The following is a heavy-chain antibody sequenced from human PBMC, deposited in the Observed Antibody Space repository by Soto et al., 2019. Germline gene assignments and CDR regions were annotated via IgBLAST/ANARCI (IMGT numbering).Heavy chain of an antibody. D-gene: IGHD1-26*01. CDR3: AGGVSGSYPCDY. CDR1: GYTFTGYY. Sequence: ASVKVSCKASGYTFTGYYMHWVRQAPGQGLEWMGWINPNSGGTNYAQKFQGRVTMTRNTSISTAYMELSSLRSEDTAVYYCAGGVSGSYPCDYWGQGTLVTVSS. CDR2: INPNSGGT. J-gene: IGHJ4*02. V-gene: IGHV1-2*02.